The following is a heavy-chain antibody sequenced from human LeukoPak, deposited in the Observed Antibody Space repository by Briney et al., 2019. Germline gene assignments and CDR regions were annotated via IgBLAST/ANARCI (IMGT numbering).Heavy chain of an antibody. CDR3: TRTRWASGYYFDY. J-gene: IGHJ4*02. CDR2: ISGSGSST. Sequence: GGSLRLSCAASGFTFNNYAMGWVRQAPGKGLEWVPAISGSGSSTYYTDSVKGRFTISRDNSKNTLFLQMNSLRVEDTAVYYCTRTRWASGYYFDYWGQGTLVTVSS. CDR1: GFTFNNYA. D-gene: IGHD3-22*01. V-gene: IGHV3-23*01.